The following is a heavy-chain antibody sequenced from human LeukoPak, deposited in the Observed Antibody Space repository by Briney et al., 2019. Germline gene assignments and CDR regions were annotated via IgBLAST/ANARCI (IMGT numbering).Heavy chain of an antibody. J-gene: IGHJ4*02. Sequence: QAGGSLRLSCAASGFTFDDYAMHWVRQAPGKGLGWVALISGDGHITKYADSVKGRFTISRDNSKNSLFLQMDSLRAEDTALYYCTKLAYDSSGYYLGVFDYWGQGTLVTVS. V-gene: IGHV3-43*02. CDR3: TKLAYDSSGYYLGVFDY. D-gene: IGHD3-22*01. CDR1: GFTFDDYA. CDR2: ISGDGHIT.